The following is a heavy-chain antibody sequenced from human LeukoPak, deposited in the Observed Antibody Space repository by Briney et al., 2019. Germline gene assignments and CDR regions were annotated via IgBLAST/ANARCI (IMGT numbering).Heavy chain of an antibody. CDR1: GVSISSSNSY. Sequence: SETLSLTCTVSGVSISSSNSYWGWIRQPPGKGLEWIGYIYYSGSTNYNPSLKSRVTISVDTSKNQFSLKLSSVTAADTAVYYCARGYSSGWSYYYYMDVWGKGTTVTVSS. CDR3: ARGYSSGWSYYYYMDV. V-gene: IGHV4-61*05. J-gene: IGHJ6*03. CDR2: IYYSGST. D-gene: IGHD6-19*01.